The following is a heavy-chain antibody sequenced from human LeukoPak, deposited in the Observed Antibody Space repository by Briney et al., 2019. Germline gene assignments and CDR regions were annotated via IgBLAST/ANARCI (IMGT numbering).Heavy chain of an antibody. CDR1: GGSISSYY. CDR3: ARTPKAVYSSGWYYFDY. J-gene: IGHJ4*02. CDR2: IYSSGSI. D-gene: IGHD6-19*01. Sequence: SETLSLTCTVSGGSISSYYWTWIRQPAGKGLEWIGRIYSSGSINYNPSLKSRLTMSVDTSKNQFSLKLSSVNAADTAVYYCARTPKAVYSSGWYYFDYWGQGTLVTVSS. V-gene: IGHV4-4*07.